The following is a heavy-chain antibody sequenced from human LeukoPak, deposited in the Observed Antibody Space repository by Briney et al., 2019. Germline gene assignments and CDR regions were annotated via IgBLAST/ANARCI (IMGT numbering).Heavy chain of an antibody. Sequence: GESLKISCKGSGYSFTSYWIGWVRQMPGKGLEWMGIIYPGDSDTRYSPSFQGQVTISADKSISTAYLQWSSLKASDTAMYYCARWGHCSSTSCYSVSGAFDIWGQGTMVTVSS. D-gene: IGHD2-2*01. CDR3: ARWGHCSSTSCYSVSGAFDI. J-gene: IGHJ3*02. CDR1: GYSFTSYW. V-gene: IGHV5-51*01. CDR2: IYPGDSDT.